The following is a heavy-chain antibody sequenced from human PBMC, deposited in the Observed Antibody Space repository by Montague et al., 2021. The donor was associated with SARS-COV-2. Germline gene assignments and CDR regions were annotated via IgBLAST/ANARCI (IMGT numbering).Heavy chain of an antibody. D-gene: IGHD6-13*01. J-gene: IGHJ4*02. CDR2: IYYTETTYYSPAPLSGIS. V-gene: IGHV4-39*01. Sequence: SETLSLTCTLSGGSLSTTSSYWNWLRQPPGLGLVWTGTIYYTETTYYSPAPLSGISYYSPSLQSRVTISVDTSRNQVFLNLRSVTATDTAVYYCSNGGGIGMSDSWGQGILVTVSS. CDR1: GGSLSTTSSY. CDR3: SNGGGIGMSDS.